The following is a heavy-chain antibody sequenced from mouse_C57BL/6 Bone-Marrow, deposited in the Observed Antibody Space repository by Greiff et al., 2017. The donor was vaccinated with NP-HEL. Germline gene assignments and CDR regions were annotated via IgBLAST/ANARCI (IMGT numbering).Heavy chain of an antibody. V-gene: IGHV1-69*01. CDR2: IDPSDSYT. CDR1: GYTFTSYW. J-gene: IGHJ3*01. CDR3: ARQTLAWFAY. Sequence: QVQLQQPGAELVMPGASVKLSCKASGYTFTSYWMHWVKQRPGQGLEWIGEIDPSDSYTNYNQKFKGKSTLTVDKSSSTAYMQLRSLTSEDSAVYYCARQTLAWFAYWGQGTLVTVSA.